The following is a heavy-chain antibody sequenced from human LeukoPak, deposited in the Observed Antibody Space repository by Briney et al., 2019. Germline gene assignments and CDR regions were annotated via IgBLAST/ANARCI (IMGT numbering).Heavy chain of an antibody. CDR3: ARPQSYSTGAGFDY. Sequence: SETLSLTCAVYGGSFSGYYWSWIRQPPGKGLEWIGEINHSGSTNYNPSLKSRVTISVDTSKNQFSLKLSSVTAADTAVYYCARPQSYSTGAGFDYWGQGTLVTVSS. CDR1: GGSFSGYY. J-gene: IGHJ4*02. CDR2: INHSGST. D-gene: IGHD2-8*02. V-gene: IGHV4-34*01.